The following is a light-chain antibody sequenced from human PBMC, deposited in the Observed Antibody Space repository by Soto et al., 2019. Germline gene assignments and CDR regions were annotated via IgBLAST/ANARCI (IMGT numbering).Light chain of an antibody. CDR1: QSINYY. J-gene: IGKJ1*01. CDR2: ATS. Sequence: DIQMTQSPSSLSASVGDRVTITCRASQSINYYLHWYQQKPGKAPKLLIYATSSLKSGVPSRFSGSGSGPDFTLTISSPQPEDFATYSCQQSHSTPWTFGQGTKVEI. CDR3: QQSHSTPWT. V-gene: IGKV1-39*01.